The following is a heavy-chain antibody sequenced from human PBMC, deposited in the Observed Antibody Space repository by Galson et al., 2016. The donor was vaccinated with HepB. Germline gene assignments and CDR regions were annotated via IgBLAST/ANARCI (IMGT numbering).Heavy chain of an antibody. CDR3: ARVRGSSGSYQFYYLDY. V-gene: IGHV1-3*01. CDR2: INAGNGNT. J-gene: IGHJ4*02. D-gene: IGHD1-26*01. Sequence: SVKVSCKASGYTFTSYTMHWVRQAPGQRLEWMGWINAGNGNTKYSQKFQGRVTITRDTSASTAYMELSSLRSKDRAVYYCARVRGSSGSYQFYYLDYWGQGTLVTVSS. CDR1: GYTFTSYT.